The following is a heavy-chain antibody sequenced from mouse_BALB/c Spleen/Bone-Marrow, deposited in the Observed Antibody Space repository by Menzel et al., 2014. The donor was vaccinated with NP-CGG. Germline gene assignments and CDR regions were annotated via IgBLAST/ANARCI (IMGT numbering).Heavy chain of an antibody. Sequence: VKLMESGAELARPGASVKLSCKASGYTFTSYWMQWVKQRPGQGLEWIGAIYPGDGDTRYTQRFKGKATLTADKSSSTACMQLSSLASEDSAVYYCARGDYETWFAYWGQGTLVTVSA. CDR3: ARGDYETWFAY. CDR2: IYPGDGDT. D-gene: IGHD2-4*01. J-gene: IGHJ3*01. CDR1: GYTFTSYW. V-gene: IGHV1-87*01.